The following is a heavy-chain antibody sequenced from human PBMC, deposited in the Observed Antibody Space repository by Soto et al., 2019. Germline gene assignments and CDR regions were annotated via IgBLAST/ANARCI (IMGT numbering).Heavy chain of an antibody. CDR2: ISYDGSYQ. D-gene: IGHD1-26*01. CDR1: GFAFNKFG. Sequence: VGSLRLSCEASGFAFNKFGMHWVRQAPGKGLEWVAFISYDGSYQYYADSVQGRLTITRDNSMNTLNMQLNSLRREDTAVYYCAKGGEVGGVLGDHWGQGTLVTVS. CDR3: AKGGEVGGVLGDH. V-gene: IGHV3-30*18. J-gene: IGHJ4*02.